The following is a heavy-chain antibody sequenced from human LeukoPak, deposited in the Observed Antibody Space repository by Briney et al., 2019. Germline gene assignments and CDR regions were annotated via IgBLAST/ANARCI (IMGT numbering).Heavy chain of an antibody. Sequence: ASVKVSCKASGGTFSSYAISWVRQAPGQGLEWMAWININTGNPTYAQGITGRFVFSLDTSVSTAYLQISSLKAEDTAMYYCARVGFPTYYYYMDVWGKGTTVTVS. J-gene: IGHJ6*03. CDR1: GGTFSSYA. CDR2: ININTGNP. V-gene: IGHV7-4-1*02. CDR3: ARVGFPTYYYYMDV. D-gene: IGHD3-10*01.